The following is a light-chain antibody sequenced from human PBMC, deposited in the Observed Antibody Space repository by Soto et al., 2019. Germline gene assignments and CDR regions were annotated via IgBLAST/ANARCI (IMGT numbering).Light chain of an antibody. V-gene: IGKV3-11*01. CDR1: QSVSSSH. Sequence: PGEIATLSCRASQSVSSSHLAWYQHKPFQAPRLLIYDASNRATGIPARFSGSGSGTDFTLTISSLEPEDFAVYYCQQRDSWPLTFGGGTKV. J-gene: IGKJ4*01. CDR2: DAS. CDR3: QQRDSWPLT.